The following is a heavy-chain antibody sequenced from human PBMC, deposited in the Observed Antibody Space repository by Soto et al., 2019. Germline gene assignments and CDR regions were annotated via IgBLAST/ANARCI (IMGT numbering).Heavy chain of an antibody. Sequence: EVQLVESGGGLVKPGVSLTLSCAASGFSFSHVWMSWLRQAPWKGLEWVGHIKSKSVGGTTDYTAPVKGRFTISREDSKDTLYLQMNRLKAEDTAVYYCTTYSTQTFCDGGPCYSVQTKILDSWGQGVLVTVSS. CDR3: TTYSTQTFCDGGPCYSVQTKILDS. V-gene: IGHV3-15*01. CDR2: IKSKSVGGTT. D-gene: IGHD2-15*01. CDR1: GFSFSHVW. J-gene: IGHJ4*02.